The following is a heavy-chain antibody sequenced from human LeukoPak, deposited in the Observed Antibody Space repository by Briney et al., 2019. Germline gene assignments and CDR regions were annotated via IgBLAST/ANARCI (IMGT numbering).Heavy chain of an antibody. Sequence: GASVKVSCKASGYTFTSYCMHWVRQAPGQGLEWMGIINPSGGSTSYAQKFQGRVTMTRDMSTSTVYMELSSLRSEDTAVYYCARGLEDSSSPSTFDYWGQGTLVTVSS. CDR2: INPSGGST. V-gene: IGHV1-46*01. J-gene: IGHJ4*02. CDR1: GYTFTSYC. D-gene: IGHD6-13*01. CDR3: ARGLEDSSSPSTFDY.